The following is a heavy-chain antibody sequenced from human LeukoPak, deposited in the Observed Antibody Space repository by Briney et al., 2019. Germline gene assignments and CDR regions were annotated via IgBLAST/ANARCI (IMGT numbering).Heavy chain of an antibody. Sequence: PSETLSLTCIVSGGSISSSNFYWGWIRQPPGKGLEWIGSICYFGSTYYNPSLKSRVTISVDTSKNQFSLKLSSVTAADTAVYYCARGRSGSYSYYFDYWGQGTLVTVSS. CDR2: ICYFGST. CDR3: ARGRSGSYSYYFDY. J-gene: IGHJ4*02. CDR1: GGSISSSNFY. D-gene: IGHD1-26*01. V-gene: IGHV4-39*01.